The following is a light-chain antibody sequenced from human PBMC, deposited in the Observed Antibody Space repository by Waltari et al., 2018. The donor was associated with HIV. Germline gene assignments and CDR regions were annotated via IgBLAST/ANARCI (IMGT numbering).Light chain of an antibody. CDR1: QPVTNK. V-gene: IGKV1-39*01. J-gene: IGKJ3*01. CDR3: QQSYSYPLT. CDR2: DAS. Sequence: DIQMSQSPYPLSASVGDSVTITCRASQPVTNKVNWYQQKPGKAPKLLIYDASTLQDGVPSRFRGGGSETHFTLTITSVQPDDFATYFCQQSYSYPLTFGPGTKVDV.